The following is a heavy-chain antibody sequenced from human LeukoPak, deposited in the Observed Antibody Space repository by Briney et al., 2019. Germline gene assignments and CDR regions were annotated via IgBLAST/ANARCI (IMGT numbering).Heavy chain of an antibody. CDR3: ARITGTTHFFIDY. D-gene: IGHD1-20*01. CDR1: GGSISSGSYY. J-gene: IGHJ4*02. V-gene: IGHV4-39*07. Sequence: PSETLSLTCTVSGGSISSGSYYWSWIRQPPGKGPEWIGSIYHSGSTYYNPSLKSRVTISVDTSKNQFSLKLSSVTAADTAVYYCARITGTTHFFIDYWGQGTLVTVSS. CDR2: IYHSGST.